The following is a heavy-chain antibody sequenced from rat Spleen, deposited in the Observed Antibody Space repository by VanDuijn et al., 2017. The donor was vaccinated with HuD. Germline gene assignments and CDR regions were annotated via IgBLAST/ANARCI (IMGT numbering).Heavy chain of an antibody. CDR1: GFTFSNYG. D-gene: IGHD1-6*01. J-gene: IGHJ2*01. Sequence: EVQLVESGGGLVQPGRSLKLSCTASGFTFSNYGVHWIRQAPTQGLEWVASISPSGDRIFYRDSVKGRFTVSRDNAKSTLNLQMDSLRSEDTATYYCSTAGSGLDYYYAGGFDYWGQGVMVTVSS. CDR2: ISPSGDRI. V-gene: IGHV5-19*01. CDR3: STAGSGLDYYYAGGFDY.